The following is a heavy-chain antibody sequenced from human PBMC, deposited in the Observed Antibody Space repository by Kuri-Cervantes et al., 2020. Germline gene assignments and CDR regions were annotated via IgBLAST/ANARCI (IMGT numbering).Heavy chain of an antibody. V-gene: IGHV3-30*03. D-gene: IGHD1-26*01. Sequence: GGSLRLSCAASGFTFSSYDMHWVRQAPGKGLEWVAVISYDGSNKYYADSVKGRFTISRDNSKNTLYLQMNSLRAEDTAVYYCARDRLGLLGATYEPDYWGQGTLVTVSS. CDR3: ARDRLGLLGATYEPDY. CDR1: GFTFSSYD. CDR2: ISYDGSNK. J-gene: IGHJ4*02.